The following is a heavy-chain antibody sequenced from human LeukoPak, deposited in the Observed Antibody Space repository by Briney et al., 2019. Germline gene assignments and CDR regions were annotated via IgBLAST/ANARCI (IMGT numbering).Heavy chain of an antibody. Sequence: GGPLRLSCAASGFTCRSYAMNWVRQAPGKGLEWVSVISGSGSSTYYADSVKGRFTISRDNSKNTLYLQMNSLRAEDTAVYYCATSFGPVIAAAGTGADWGQGTLVTVSS. D-gene: IGHD6-13*01. J-gene: IGHJ4*02. CDR1: GFTCRSYA. V-gene: IGHV3-23*01. CDR2: ISGSGSST. CDR3: ATSFGPVIAAAGTGAD.